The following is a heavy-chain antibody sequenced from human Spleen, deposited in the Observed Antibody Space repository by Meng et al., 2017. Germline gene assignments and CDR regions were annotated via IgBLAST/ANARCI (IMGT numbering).Heavy chain of an antibody. D-gene: IGHD6-19*01. CDR3: TRGSSGSYY. V-gene: IGHV3-7*01. Sequence: GGSLRLSCAASGFTFSSFWMNWVRQAPGKGLEWVANIKPDGSERYYVDSVKGRVTISRDNAKNSLYLQMNSLRVEDTAVYYCTRGSSGSYYWGQGTLVTVSS. CDR2: IKPDGSER. J-gene: IGHJ4*02. CDR1: GFTFSSFW.